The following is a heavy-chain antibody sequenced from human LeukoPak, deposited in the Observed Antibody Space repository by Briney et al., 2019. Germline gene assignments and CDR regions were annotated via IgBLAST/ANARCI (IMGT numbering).Heavy chain of an antibody. CDR3: ARDGDYDSGVLDV. CDR2: SHGSGST. J-gene: IGHJ4*02. D-gene: IGHD3-22*01. V-gene: IGHV4-4*07. CDR1: GVSINIYY. Sequence: PSETLSLSCNVSGVSINIYYWSWLRQTPGKGLEWIGRSHGSGSTNYNPSLKNRVTISIDKSKKSLSLSLTSVTAADTALYFCARDGDYDSGVLDVWGQGTLVTVSS.